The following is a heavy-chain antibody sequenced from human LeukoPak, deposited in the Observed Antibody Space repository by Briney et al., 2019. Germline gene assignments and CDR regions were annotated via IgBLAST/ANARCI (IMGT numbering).Heavy chain of an antibody. Sequence: GESLKISCKGSGYSFTSYWIAWVRQMPGKGLEWMGIIYPGDSDTRYSPSFQGQVTISADKSITTAYLQWRSLKASDTAMYYCARPKIGAADAFDVWGQGTMVTVSS. CDR1: GYSFTSYW. V-gene: IGHV5-51*01. CDR2: IYPGDSDT. D-gene: IGHD3-16*01. J-gene: IGHJ3*01. CDR3: ARPKIGAADAFDV.